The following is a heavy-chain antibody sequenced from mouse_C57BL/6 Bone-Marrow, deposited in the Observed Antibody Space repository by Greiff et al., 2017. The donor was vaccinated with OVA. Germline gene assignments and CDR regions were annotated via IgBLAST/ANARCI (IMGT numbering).Heavy chain of an antibody. CDR2: IYPGSGST. Sequence: QVQLQQPGAELVKPGASVKMSCKASGYTFTSYWITWVKPRPGQGLEWIGDIYPGSGSTNYNEKFKSKATLTVDTSSSTAYMQLSSLTSEDSAVYYCASAQATSYYFDYWGQGTTLTVSS. V-gene: IGHV1-55*01. J-gene: IGHJ2*01. D-gene: IGHD3-2*02. CDR1: GYTFTSYW. CDR3: ASAQATSYYFDY.